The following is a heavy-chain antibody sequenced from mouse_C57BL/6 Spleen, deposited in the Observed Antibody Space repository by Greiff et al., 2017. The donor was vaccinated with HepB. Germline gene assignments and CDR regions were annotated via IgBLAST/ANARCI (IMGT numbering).Heavy chain of an antibody. V-gene: IGHV3-6*01. J-gene: IGHJ1*03. CDR1: GYSITSGYY. CDR2: ISYDGSN. Sequence: EVQLQQSGPGLVKPSQSLSLTCSVTGYSITSGYYWNWIRQFPGNKLEWMGYISYDGSNNYNPSLKNRISITRDTSKNQFFLKLNSVTTEDTATYYCAREGGEGYFDVWGIGTTVTVSS. CDR3: AREGGEGYFDV.